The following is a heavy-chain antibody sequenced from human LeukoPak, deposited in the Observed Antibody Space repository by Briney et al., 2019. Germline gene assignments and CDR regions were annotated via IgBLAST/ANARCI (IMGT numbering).Heavy chain of an antibody. CDR1: LFTFSSYA. CDR3: AKDQYGGNPQYYFDY. CDR2: LNTSGGDT. V-gene: IGHV3-23*01. D-gene: IGHD4-23*01. J-gene: IGHJ4*02. Sequence: PGGALGLSCAAPLFTFSSYALTWGRPAPREGLGGVSTLNTSGGDTYYADSVKGRFTISRDNSKNTLYLQMNSLRAEDTAVYYCAKDQYGGNPQYYFDYWGQGTLVTVSS.